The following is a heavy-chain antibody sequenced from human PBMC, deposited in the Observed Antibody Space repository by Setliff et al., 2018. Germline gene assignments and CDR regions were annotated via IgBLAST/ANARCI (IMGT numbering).Heavy chain of an antibody. V-gene: IGHV4-38-2*02. D-gene: IGHD3-22*01. CDR3: ARGRSGYFRFDP. J-gene: IGHJ5*02. CDR2: IYHSGST. CDR1: GYSISSGYY. Sequence: SETLSLTCTVSGYSISSGYYWGWIRQPPGKGLEWIGSIYHSGSTYCNPSLKSRVTVSVDTSKNQFSLKLSSVTAADTAVYYCARGRSGYFRFDPWGQGTLVTVSS.